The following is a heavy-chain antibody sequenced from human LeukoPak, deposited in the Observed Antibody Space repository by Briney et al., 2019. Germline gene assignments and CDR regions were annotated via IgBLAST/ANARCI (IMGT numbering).Heavy chain of an antibody. Sequence: SETLSLTCTVSGGSISSYYWSWIRQPPGKGLEWIGDIHDSGSTNYNPSLRGRVTISLDTSKNQFSLKLNSVTAADTAVYYCARVYYDSSGYLFDYWGQGTLVTVSS. D-gene: IGHD3-22*01. V-gene: IGHV4-59*01. J-gene: IGHJ4*02. CDR1: GGSISSYY. CDR3: ARVYYDSSGYLFDY. CDR2: IHDSGST.